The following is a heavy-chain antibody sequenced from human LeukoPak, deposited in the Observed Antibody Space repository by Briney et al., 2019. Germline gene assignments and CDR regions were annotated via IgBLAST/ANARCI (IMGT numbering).Heavy chain of an antibody. D-gene: IGHD6-13*01. CDR3: ARDLYSSSWLDAFDI. V-gene: IGHV3-7*01. CDR2: IKQDGSEK. J-gene: IGHJ3*02. Sequence: PGGSLRLSCAASGFTFSSYWMSWVRQAPGKGLEWVANIKQDGSEKYYVDSVKGRFTISRDNAKNSLYLQMNSLRAEDTAEYYCARDLYSSSWLDAFDIWGQGTMVTVSS. CDR1: GFTFSSYW.